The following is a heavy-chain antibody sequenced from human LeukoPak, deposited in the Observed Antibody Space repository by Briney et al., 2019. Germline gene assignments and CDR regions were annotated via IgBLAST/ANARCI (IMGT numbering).Heavy chain of an antibody. V-gene: IGHV3-48*01. D-gene: IGHD3-10*01. CDR3: ARELLNNDAFDI. J-gene: IGHJ3*02. Sequence: GGSLRLSCAASGFTFSSYSMNWVRQAPGKGLEWVPYISSSSSTIYYADSVKGRFTISRDNAKNSLYLQMNSLRAEDTAVYYCARELLNNDAFDIWGQGTMVTVSS. CDR2: ISSSSSTI. CDR1: GFTFSSYS.